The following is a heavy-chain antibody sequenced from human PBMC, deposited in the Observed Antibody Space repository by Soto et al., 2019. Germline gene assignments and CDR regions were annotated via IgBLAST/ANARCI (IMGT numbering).Heavy chain of an antibody. CDR3: ARLGYCSSTSCPRHSYYGMDV. CDR2: IIPIFGTA. J-gene: IGHJ6*02. D-gene: IGHD2-2*01. CDR1: GGTFSSYA. Sequence: SVKVSCKASGGTFSSYAISWVRQAPGQGLEWMGGIIPIFGTANYAQRFQGRVTITADKSTSTAYMELSSLRSEDTAVYYCARLGYCSSTSCPRHSYYGMDVWGQGTTVTVSS. V-gene: IGHV1-69*06.